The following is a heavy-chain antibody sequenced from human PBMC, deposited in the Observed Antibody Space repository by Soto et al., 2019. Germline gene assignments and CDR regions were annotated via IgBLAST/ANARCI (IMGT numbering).Heavy chain of an antibody. CDR3: AKEGDYGEYADENWFDS. Sequence: EVQLVESGGGLVQPGGSLRLSCAASGFTFFAYWIHWVRQVPGKGLVWVSRINSDGSHTSYADSVRGRFTISRDNSKNTVYLQMNSLTAEDTAAYYCAKEGDYGEYADENWFDSWGQGSLVTVSS. CDR2: INSDGSHT. CDR1: GFTFFAYW. D-gene: IGHD4-17*01. V-gene: IGHV3-74*01. J-gene: IGHJ5*01.